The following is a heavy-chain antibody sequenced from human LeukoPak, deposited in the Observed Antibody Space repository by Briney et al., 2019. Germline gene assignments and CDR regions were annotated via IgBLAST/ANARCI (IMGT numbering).Heavy chain of an antibody. J-gene: IGHJ4*02. V-gene: IGHV4-59*12. D-gene: IGHD4-17*01. CDR2: IYYSGST. Sequence: SETLSLTCTVSGGSISSYHWSWIRQPPGKGLEWIGYIYYSGSTNYNPSLKSRVTISVDTSKNQFSLKLSSVTAADTAVYYCARVLTTVTGAFDCWGQGTLVTVSS. CDR1: GGSISSYH. CDR3: ARVLTTVTGAFDC.